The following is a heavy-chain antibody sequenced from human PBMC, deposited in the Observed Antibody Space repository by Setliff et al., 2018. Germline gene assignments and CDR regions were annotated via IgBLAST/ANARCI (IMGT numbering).Heavy chain of an antibody. CDR2: ISAYNGNT. Sequence: ASVKVSCKASGYTFTSYGISWVRQAPGQGLEWMGWISAYNGNTNYAQKLQGRVTITADKSTSTAYMDLSSLRSEDSAVYYCARGLREDGYNVADYWGQGTLVTVSS. CDR3: ARGLREDGYNVADY. J-gene: IGHJ4*02. V-gene: IGHV1-18*01. CDR1: GYTFTSYG. D-gene: IGHD5-12*01.